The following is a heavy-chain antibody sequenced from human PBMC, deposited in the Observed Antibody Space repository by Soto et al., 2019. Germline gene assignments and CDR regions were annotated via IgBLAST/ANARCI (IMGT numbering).Heavy chain of an antibody. CDR1: SGSFSTYY. D-gene: IGHD6-13*01. Sequence: LSLTCTVSSGSFSTYYWSWIRQPAGKGLEWIGRIYSTGSTLYNTSLKSRITMSVDTSKNQFSLKLSSVTAADTAVYYCAGGAAADYFDYWGQGTLVTVSS. CDR2: IYSTGST. CDR3: AGGAAADYFDY. J-gene: IGHJ4*02. V-gene: IGHV4-4*07.